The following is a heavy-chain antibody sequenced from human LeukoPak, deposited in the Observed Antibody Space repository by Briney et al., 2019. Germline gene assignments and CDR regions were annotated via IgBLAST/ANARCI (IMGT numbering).Heavy chain of an antibody. D-gene: IGHD1/OR15-1a*01. J-gene: IGHJ4*02. V-gene: IGHV4-59*01. CDR1: GGSISSYY. CDR3: ARGPGTRYFDY. CDR2: IYYSGST. Sequence: PSETLSLTCTVSGGSISSYYWSWIRQPPGKGLEWIGYIYYSGSTNYNPSLKSRVTISVDTSKNQFSLKLSSVTAADTAVYYCARGPGTRYFDYWGQGTLVTVSS.